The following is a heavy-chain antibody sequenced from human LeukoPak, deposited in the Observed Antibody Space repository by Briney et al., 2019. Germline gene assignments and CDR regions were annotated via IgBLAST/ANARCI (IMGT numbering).Heavy chain of an antibody. Sequence: SETLSLTCTVSGGSISSYYWSWIRQPPGKGLEWIGEIYHSGSTNYNPSLKSRVTISVDKSKNQFSLKLSSVTAADTAVYYCARAVRGAYDFWSDPFDYWGQGTLVTVSS. CDR2: IYHSGST. CDR1: GGSISSYY. V-gene: IGHV4-59*12. D-gene: IGHD3-3*01. J-gene: IGHJ4*02. CDR3: ARAVRGAYDFWSDPFDY.